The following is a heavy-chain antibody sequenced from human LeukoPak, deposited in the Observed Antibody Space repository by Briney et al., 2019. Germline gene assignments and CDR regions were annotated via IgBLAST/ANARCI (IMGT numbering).Heavy chain of an antibody. CDR1: GGSISGSSYY. Sequence: SETLSLTCTVSGGSISGSSYYWGWIRQPPGKGLEWIGSIYYSGSTYYNPSLKSRVTISVDTSKNQFSLKLNSVTATDTAVYYCARGQYQLLVGAFDIWGQGTMVTVSS. D-gene: IGHD2-2*01. J-gene: IGHJ3*02. CDR2: IYYSGST. V-gene: IGHV4-39*02. CDR3: ARGQYQLLVGAFDI.